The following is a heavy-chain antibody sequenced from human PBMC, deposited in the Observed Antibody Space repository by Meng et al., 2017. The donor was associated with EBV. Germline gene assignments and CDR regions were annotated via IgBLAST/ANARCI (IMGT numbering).Heavy chain of an antibody. Sequence: QAQPVQSRAGVKNPVAYVKVSCKASGNTFTSYGISWVRQAPGQGLEWMGWISAYNGNTNYAQKLQGRVTMTTDTSTSTAYMELRSLRSDDTAVYYCARDGRLYDTPSPFDYWGQGTLVTVSS. CDR2: ISAYNGNT. J-gene: IGHJ4*02. CDR3: ARDGRLYDTPSPFDY. V-gene: IGHV1-18*01. D-gene: IGHD3-22*01. CDR1: GNTFTSYG.